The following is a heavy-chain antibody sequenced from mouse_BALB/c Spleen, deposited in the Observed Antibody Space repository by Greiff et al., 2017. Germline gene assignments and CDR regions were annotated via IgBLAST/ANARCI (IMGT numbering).Heavy chain of an antibody. J-gene: IGHJ2*01. CDR2: ISDGGSYT. Sequence: EVQLVESGGGLVQPGGSLKLSCAASGFTFSDYYMYWVRQTPEKRLEWVATISDGGSYTYYPDSVKGRFTISRDNAKNNLYLQMSSLKSEDTAMYYCGRENYGIFDYWGQGTTLTVSS. CDR1: GFTFSDYY. CDR3: GRENYGIFDY. V-gene: IGHV5-4*02. D-gene: IGHD2-1*01.